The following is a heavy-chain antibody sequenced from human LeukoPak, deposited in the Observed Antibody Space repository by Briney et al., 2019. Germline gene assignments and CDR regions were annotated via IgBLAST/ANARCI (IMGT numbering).Heavy chain of an antibody. D-gene: IGHD2-2*01. CDR1: GFTFSSYG. Sequence: GGPLRLSRAASGFTFSSYGMHWVRQAPGKGLEWVSYISSSSSPIYYADSVKGRFTISRDNAKNSLYLQMNSLRTEDTAVYYCARHFCSSTSCSNWGQGTLVTVSS. V-gene: IGHV3-48*01. CDR2: ISSSSSPI. CDR3: ARHFCSSTSCSN. J-gene: IGHJ4*02.